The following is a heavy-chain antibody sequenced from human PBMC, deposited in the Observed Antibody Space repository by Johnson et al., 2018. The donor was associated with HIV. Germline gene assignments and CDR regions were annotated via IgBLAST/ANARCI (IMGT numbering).Heavy chain of an antibody. CDR3: AKDLRVFDWFNAYDAFDI. J-gene: IGHJ3*02. CDR2: ISGSVCSP. D-gene: IGHD3-9*01. Sequence: VQLVESGGGLVRPGESLRLSCVASGFTFSGYWMTWVRQAHGKGLEWVSAISGSVCSPYYADSVKGRFTISRDNSKNTLYLQMNSLRADDTAVYYCAKDLRVFDWFNAYDAFDIWGQGTMVTVSS. V-gene: IGHV3-23*04. CDR1: GFTFSGYW.